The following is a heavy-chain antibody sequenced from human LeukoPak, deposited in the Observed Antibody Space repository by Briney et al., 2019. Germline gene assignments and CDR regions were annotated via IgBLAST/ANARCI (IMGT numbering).Heavy chain of an antibody. CDR2: ITGSGRST. D-gene: IGHD1-14*01. V-gene: IGHV3-23*01. CDR3: AKLGISDGIDY. J-gene: IGHJ4*02. Sequence: PGGSLRLSCAASGFTFSSHAMTWVRQAPGKGLEWGSSITGSGRSTFYAASVKGRFTISRDNSKNTLYLQMNSLRAEDTAVYYCAKLGISDGIDYWGQGTLVTVSS. CDR1: GFTFSSHA.